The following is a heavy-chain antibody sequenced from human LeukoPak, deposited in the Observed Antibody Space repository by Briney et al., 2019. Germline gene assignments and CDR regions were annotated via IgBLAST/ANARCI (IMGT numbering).Heavy chain of an antibody. Sequence: QPGGSLRLSCAASGFTFSSYWMHWVRQAPGKGLVWVSRINSDGSSTSYADSVKGRFTISRDNAKNTLYLQMNSLRAEDTAVYYCTRDHAVAGTGPFDYWGQGTLVTVSS. J-gene: IGHJ4*02. D-gene: IGHD6-19*01. CDR1: GFTFSSYW. V-gene: IGHV3-74*01. CDR2: INSDGSST. CDR3: TRDHAVAGTGPFDY.